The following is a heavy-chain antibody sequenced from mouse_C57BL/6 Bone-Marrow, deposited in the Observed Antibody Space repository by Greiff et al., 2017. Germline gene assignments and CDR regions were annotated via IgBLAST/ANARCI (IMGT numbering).Heavy chain of an antibody. J-gene: IGHJ3*01. CDR3: GQIYYGAY. D-gene: IGHD2-1*01. CDR1: GYTFTSYW. V-gene: IGHV1-7*01. Sequence: QVQLQQSGAELAKPGASVKLSCKASGYTFTSYWMHWVKQRPGQGLEWIGYINPSSGYTKYNQKFKDKATLTADKSSSTAYMLLSSLTYEDSTVYYCGQIYYGAYWGQGTLVTVSA. CDR2: INPSSGYT.